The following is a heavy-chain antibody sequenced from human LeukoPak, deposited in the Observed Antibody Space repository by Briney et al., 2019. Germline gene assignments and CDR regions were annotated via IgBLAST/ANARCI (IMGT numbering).Heavy chain of an antibody. CDR2: INHSGST. J-gene: IGHJ4*02. CDR3: ARHRGGYDDRIDY. Sequence: PSGAPSLTCAVYGGSYSNYYWSWIRQPPAKGLEWIGEINHSGSTNYNPSLKSRVTISVDTSKNQFSLKLTSVTAADTALYYCARHRGGYDDRIDYWGQGTLVNVSS. D-gene: IGHD5-12*01. V-gene: IGHV4-34*01. CDR1: GGSYSNYY.